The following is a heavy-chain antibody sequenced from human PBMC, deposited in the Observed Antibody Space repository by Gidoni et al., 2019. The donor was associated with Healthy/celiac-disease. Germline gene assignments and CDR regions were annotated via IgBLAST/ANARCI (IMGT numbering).Heavy chain of an antibody. CDR1: GFTFRNAW. CDR3: TTADIVVVPAFDY. CDR2: IKSKTDGGTT. J-gene: IGHJ4*02. Sequence: EVQLVESGGGLVKPGGSLRLSCAASGFTFRNAWMSWVRQAPGKGLEWVGRIKSKTDGGTTDYAAPVKGRFTISRDDSKNTLYLQMNSLKTEDTAVYYCTTADIVVVPAFDYWGQGTLVTVSS. V-gene: IGHV3-15*01. D-gene: IGHD2-2*01.